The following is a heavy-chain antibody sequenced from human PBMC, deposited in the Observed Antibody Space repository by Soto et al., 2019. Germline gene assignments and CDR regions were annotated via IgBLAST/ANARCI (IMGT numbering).Heavy chain of an antibody. V-gene: IGHV1-46*03. CDR3: ARGLASGDY. CDR2: INPNGGST. Sequence: QVQLVQPGAEVKKPGASVKLSCKASGYTLTSFYIHWVRQAPGQGLEWMGIINPNGGSTNYAHNFQGRVTMTRDTSTSTVYMDLSSLRSDDTAVYYGARGLASGDYWGQGTLVTVSS. CDR1: GYTLTSFY. D-gene: IGHD6-6*01. J-gene: IGHJ4*02.